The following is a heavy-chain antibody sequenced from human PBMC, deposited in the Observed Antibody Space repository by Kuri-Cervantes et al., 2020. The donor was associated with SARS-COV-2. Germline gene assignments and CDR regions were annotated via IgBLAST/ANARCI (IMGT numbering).Heavy chain of an antibody. CDR3: ARATRRNYYYGMDV. V-gene: IGHV4-34*01. CDR1: GFTVSSNY. J-gene: IGHJ6*02. CDR2: INHSGST. Sequence: ESLKISCAASGFTVSSNYMSWVRQAPGKGLEWIGEINHSGSTNYNPSLKSRVTISVDTSKNQFSLKLSSVTAADTAVYYCARATRRNYYYGMDVWGQGTTVTVSS.